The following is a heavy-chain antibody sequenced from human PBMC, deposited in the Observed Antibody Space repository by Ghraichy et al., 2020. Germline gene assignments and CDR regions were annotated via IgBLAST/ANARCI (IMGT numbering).Heavy chain of an antibody. CDR2: ISSSSSYT. V-gene: IGHV3-11*06. D-gene: IGHD3-22*01. CDR1: GFTFSDYY. Sequence: GGSLRLSCAASGFTFSDYYMSWIRQAPGKGLEWVSYISSSSSYTNYADSVKGRFTISRDNAKNSLYLQMNSLRAEDTAVYYCAGGPNSGYQASDYWGQGTLVTVSS. CDR3: AGGPNSGYQASDY. J-gene: IGHJ4*02.